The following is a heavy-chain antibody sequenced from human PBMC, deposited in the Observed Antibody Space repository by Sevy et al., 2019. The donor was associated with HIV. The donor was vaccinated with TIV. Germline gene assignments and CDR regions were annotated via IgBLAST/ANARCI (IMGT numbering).Heavy chain of an antibody. D-gene: IGHD2-21*02. CDR2: IWYDGSNK. Sequence: GGSLRLSCAASGFTFSSYGMHWVRQAPGKGLEWVAVIWYDGSNKYYADSVKGRFTISRDNSKNTLYLQMNSLRAEDTAVYYCARAPHIVVVTAIPTHFDYWGQGTLVTVSS. CDR1: GFTFSSYG. CDR3: ARAPHIVVVTAIPTHFDY. J-gene: IGHJ4*02. V-gene: IGHV3-33*01.